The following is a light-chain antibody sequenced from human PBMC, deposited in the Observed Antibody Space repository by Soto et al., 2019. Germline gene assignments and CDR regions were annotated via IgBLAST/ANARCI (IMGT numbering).Light chain of an antibody. V-gene: IGKV1-5*01. CDR2: DAT. CDR1: QTVVNW. J-gene: IGKJ2*02. CDR3: QQYNLDPCT. Sequence: DIEMTQAPSSLSASVGERVIITCRASQTVVNWLAWYQQKTGKPPKLIISDATNLESGVPPRFSGVGSGTEFTLTISSLQPEDSATYFCQQYNLDPCTFGPGTKVDIK.